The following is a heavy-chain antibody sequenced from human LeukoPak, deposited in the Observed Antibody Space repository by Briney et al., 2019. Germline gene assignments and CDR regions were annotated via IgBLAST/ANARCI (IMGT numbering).Heavy chain of an antibody. CDR2: IFYSGST. J-gene: IGHJ6*03. Sequence: PSETLSLTCTVSGGSISTYYWSWIRQPPGKGLEWIGYIFYSGSTTYNPSLKSRVTISVDTSQNQFSLILRSVTAADTAVYYCARGTTFGVVIPNYYYMDVWGKGTTVTVPS. D-gene: IGHD3-3*01. CDR3: ARGTTFGVVIPNYYYMDV. V-gene: IGHV4-59*01. CDR1: GGSISTYY.